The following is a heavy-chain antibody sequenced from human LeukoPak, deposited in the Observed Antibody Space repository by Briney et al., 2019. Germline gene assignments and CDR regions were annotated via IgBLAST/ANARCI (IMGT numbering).Heavy chain of an antibody. J-gene: IGHJ4*02. Sequence: GESLRLSCAASGFTFDDYAMHWVRQAPGKGLEWVSGISWNSGSIGYADSVKGRFTISRDNAKNSLYLQMNSLRAEDTALYYCAKDKTPYYDSSGYPDYWGQGTLVTVSS. CDR2: ISWNSGSI. CDR1: GFTFDDYA. V-gene: IGHV3-9*01. D-gene: IGHD3-22*01. CDR3: AKDKTPYYDSSGYPDY.